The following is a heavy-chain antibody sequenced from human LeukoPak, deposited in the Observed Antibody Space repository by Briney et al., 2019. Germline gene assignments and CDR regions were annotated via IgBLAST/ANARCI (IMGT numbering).Heavy chain of an antibody. J-gene: IGHJ4*02. Sequence: PGGSLRLSCASSGFNFGAYWMSWVRQAPGKGLEWVATIKQDESEKYCVDSVKGRFTISRDNAKNSLYLQMNSLRAEDTAVYYCARGGSGLDYWGQGTLVTVSS. CDR2: IKQDESEK. D-gene: IGHD6-19*01. CDR1: GFNFGAYW. CDR3: ARGGSGLDY. V-gene: IGHV3-7*01.